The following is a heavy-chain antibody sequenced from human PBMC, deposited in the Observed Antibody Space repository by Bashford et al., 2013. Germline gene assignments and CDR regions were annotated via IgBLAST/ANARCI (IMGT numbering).Heavy chain of an antibody. CDR3: ARDGPVVEFGMAFDV. V-gene: IGHV1-2*02. CDR1: GYTFSDYY. Sequence: ASVKVSCKASGYTFSDYYLHWVRQAPGQGLEWMGWINPNPNSGATKYAEMFQGRVTMTRDTSIKHSLXGTEPASDLNDTAVYFCARDGPVVEFGMAFDVWAKGSGHRLL. D-gene: IGHD2-15*01. J-gene: IGHJ3*01. CDR2: INPNPNSGAT.